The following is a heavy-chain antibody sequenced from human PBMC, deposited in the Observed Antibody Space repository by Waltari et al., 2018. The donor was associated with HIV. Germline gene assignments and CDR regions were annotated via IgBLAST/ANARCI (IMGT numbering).Heavy chain of an antibody. D-gene: IGHD2-15*01. V-gene: IGHV4-39*01. CDR3: ARQQYCSGGSCPYNWFDP. J-gene: IGHJ5*02. CDR2: IYYSGST. Sequence: QLQLQDSGPGLVKPSETLSLTCTVSGGPISRSSYYWGWIRPPPGKGLEWIGVIYYSGSTYYNPSLKSRVTISVDTSKNQFSLKLSSVTAADTAVYYCARQQYCSGGSCPYNWFDPWGQGTLVTVSS. CDR1: GGPISRSSYY.